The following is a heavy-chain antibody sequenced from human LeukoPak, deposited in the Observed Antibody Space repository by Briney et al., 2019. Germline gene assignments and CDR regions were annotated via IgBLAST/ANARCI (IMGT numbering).Heavy chain of an antibody. Sequence: SETLSLTCTVSGGSISSYYWSWIRQPPGRGLEWIGYIYYSGSTNYNPSLKSRATISVDTSKNQFSLKLSSVTAADTAVYYWARGRPANDCDPGGQETRVTVST. V-gene: IGHV4-59*01. D-gene: IGHD2-21*01. CDR2: IYYSGST. CDR3: ARGRPANDCDP. J-gene: IGHJ5*02. CDR1: GGSISSYY.